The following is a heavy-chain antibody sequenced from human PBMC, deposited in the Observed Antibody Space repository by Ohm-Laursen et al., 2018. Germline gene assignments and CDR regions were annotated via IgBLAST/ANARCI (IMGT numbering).Heavy chain of an antibody. Sequence: ASVKVSCKASGYTFTSYYIHWVRQAPGQGLEWMGWINPNNDDTNYAQKFQGRVTMTRDTSISTAYMELSRLRSDDTAVYYCARGGTQSFGYWGQGTLVTVSS. J-gene: IGHJ4*02. D-gene: IGHD1-1*01. V-gene: IGHV1-2*02. CDR3: ARGGTQSFGY. CDR1: GYTFTSYY. CDR2: INPNNDDT.